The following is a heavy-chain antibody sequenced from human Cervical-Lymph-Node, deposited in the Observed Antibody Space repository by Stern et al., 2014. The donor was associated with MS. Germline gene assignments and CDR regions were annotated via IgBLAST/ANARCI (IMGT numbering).Heavy chain of an antibody. CDR1: GGSVSSSSHY. CDR2: MYYAGTP. D-gene: IGHD6-19*01. Sequence: VQLVESGPGLVKPSETLSLTCTVSGGSVSSSSHYWAWIRQPPGKWLEWLGGMYYAGTPYYTPSLRSRVTLSVDPSKNQVSLNLISVTAADTAVYYCARALPQSSGIGVSYYFDYWGQGALVTVSS. J-gene: IGHJ4*02. V-gene: IGHV4-39*01. CDR3: ARALPQSSGIGVSYYFDY.